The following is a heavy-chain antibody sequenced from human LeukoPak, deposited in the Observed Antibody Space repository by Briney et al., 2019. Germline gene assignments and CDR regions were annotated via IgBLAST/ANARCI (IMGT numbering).Heavy chain of an antibody. CDR3: ARSPGYSYGYFDY. CDR2: IYYSGST. V-gene: IGHV4-59*01. CDR1: GGSISSYY. D-gene: IGHD5-18*01. J-gene: IGHJ4*02. Sequence: SETLSLTCTVSGGSISSYYWSWIRQPPGKGLEWIGYIYYSGSTNYNPSLKSRVTISVDTSKNQFSLKLSSVTVADTAVYYCARSPGYSYGYFDYWGQGTLVTVSS.